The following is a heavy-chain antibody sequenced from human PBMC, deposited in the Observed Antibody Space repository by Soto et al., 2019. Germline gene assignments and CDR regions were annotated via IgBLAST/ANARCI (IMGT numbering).Heavy chain of an antibody. D-gene: IGHD6-19*01. Sequence: PWGSLRIACASSVFTFSNYAMNWVRQAPGKGLECVSVISGSGGSAYYADSVQGRFTISRDNSKNTLYMQMNSLRDEDTAIYYCVREGSGWNSSGSFDFWGRGTLVTVSS. J-gene: IGHJ3*01. CDR3: VREGSGWNSSGSFDF. CDR2: ISGSGGSA. V-gene: IGHV3-23*01. CDR1: VFTFSNYA.